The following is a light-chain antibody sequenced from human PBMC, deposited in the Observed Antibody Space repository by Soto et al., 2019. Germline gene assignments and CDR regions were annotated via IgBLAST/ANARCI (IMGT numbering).Light chain of an antibody. CDR1: QSVSSSY. CDR2: DAS. J-gene: IGKJ2*01. Sequence: EIVLPQSPGTLSLPPGERDALSCMAIQSVSSSYLAGYQQKPGQPPRLLIFDASARATGVPDRFSGRGSGTEFILTISRLQSEDFAVYYCQQYNDWPPYTFGQGTKVDIK. CDR3: QQYNDWPPYT. V-gene: IGKV3-15*01.